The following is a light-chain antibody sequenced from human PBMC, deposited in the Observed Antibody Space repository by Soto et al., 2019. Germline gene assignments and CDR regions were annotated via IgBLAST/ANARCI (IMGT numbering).Light chain of an antibody. V-gene: IGKV3-15*01. J-gene: IGKJ4*01. CDR3: QQYNNWTPLT. CDR2: GAS. CDR1: QSVSSN. Sequence: EIVMTQSPATLSVSPGERATLSCRARQSVSSNLAWYQQKPCQAPRLLIYGASTRATGIPARFSGSGSGTEFTLTISSLQSEDFAVYYCQQYNNWTPLTFGGGTKVEIK.